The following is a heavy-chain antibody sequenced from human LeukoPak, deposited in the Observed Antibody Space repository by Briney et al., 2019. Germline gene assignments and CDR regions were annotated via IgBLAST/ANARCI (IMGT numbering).Heavy chain of an antibody. CDR1: GGSISSGGYS. CDR2: ICHSGST. J-gene: IGHJ3*02. Sequence: SETLSLTCAVSGGSISSGGYSWSWVRQPPGKGLEWIGYICHSGSTYYNPSLKSRVTISVDRSKNQFSLKLSSVTAADTAVYYCARVRRGVDAFDIWGQGTMVTVS. CDR3: ARVRRGVDAFDI. V-gene: IGHV4-30-2*01. D-gene: IGHD3-10*01.